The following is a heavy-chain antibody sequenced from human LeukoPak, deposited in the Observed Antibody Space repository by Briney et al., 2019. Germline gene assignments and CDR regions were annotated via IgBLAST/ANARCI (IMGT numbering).Heavy chain of an antibody. V-gene: IGHV3-30*02. CDR1: GFTFSSYG. CDR2: IRYDGSNK. J-gene: IGHJ3*02. D-gene: IGHD4-17*01. CDR3: ATERPYGDPSTHAFDI. Sequence: GGSLRLSCAASGFTFSSYGMHWVRQAPGKGLEWVAFIRYDGSNKYYADSVKGRFTISRDNSKNSLYLQMNSLRAEDTAVYYCATERPYGDPSTHAFDIWGQGTMVTVSS.